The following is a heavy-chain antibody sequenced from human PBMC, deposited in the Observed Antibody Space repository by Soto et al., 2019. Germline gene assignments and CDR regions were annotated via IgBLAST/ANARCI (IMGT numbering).Heavy chain of an antibody. J-gene: IGHJ6*02. Sequence: GESLKISCKGSGYSFTSYWISWVRQMPGKGLEWMGRIDPSDSYTNYSPSFQGHVPISADKSISTAYLQWSSLKASDTAMYYCARSRPHSSGYYYYGMDVWCQGTSVTVSS. D-gene: IGHD6-19*01. V-gene: IGHV5-10-1*01. CDR1: GYSFTSYW. CDR2: IDPSDSYT. CDR3: ARSRPHSSGYYYYGMDV.